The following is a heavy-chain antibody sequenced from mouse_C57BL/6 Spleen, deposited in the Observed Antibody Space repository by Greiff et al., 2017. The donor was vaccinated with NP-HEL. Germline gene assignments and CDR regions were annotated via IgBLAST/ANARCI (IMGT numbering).Heavy chain of an antibody. V-gene: IGHV5-16*01. CDR1: GFTFSDYY. D-gene: IGHD2-1*01. J-gene: IGHJ4*01. CDR3: ARDQGGYGNYNYAMDY. Sequence: EVQVVESEGGLVQPGSSMKLSCTASGFTFSDYYMAWVRQVPEKGLEWVANINYDGSSTYYLDSLKSRFIISRDNAKNILYLQMSSLKSEDTATYYCARDQGGYGNYNYAMDYWGQGTSVTVSS. CDR2: INYDGSST.